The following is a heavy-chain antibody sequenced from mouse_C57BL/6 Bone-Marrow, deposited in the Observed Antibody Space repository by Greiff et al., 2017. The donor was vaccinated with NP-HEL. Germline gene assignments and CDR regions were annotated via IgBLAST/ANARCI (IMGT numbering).Heavy chain of an antibody. CDR3: ARHGGSSWFAY. Sequence: EVQVVESGGDLVKPGGSLKLSCAASGFTFSSYGMSWVRQTPDKRLEWVATISSGGSYTYYPDSVKGRFTISRDNAKNTLYLQMSSLKSEDTAMYYCARHGGSSWFAYWGQGILVTVSA. V-gene: IGHV5-6*01. J-gene: IGHJ3*01. CDR2: ISSGGSYT. CDR1: GFTFSSYG.